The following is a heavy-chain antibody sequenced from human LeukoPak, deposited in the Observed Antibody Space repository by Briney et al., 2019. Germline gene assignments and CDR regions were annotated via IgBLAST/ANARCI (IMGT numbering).Heavy chain of an antibody. J-gene: IGHJ5*02. Sequence: SETLSLTCTVSGGSISSYYWSWIRQPPGKGLEWIGYIYYSGSTNYNPSPKSRVTISVDTSKNQFSLKLSSATAADTAVYYCARGVSNWFDPWGQGTLVTVSS. V-gene: IGHV4-59*01. CDR1: GGSISSYY. CDR3: ARGVSNWFDP. CDR2: IYYSGST.